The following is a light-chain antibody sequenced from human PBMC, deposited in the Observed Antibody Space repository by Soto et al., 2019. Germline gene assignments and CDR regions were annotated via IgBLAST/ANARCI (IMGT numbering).Light chain of an antibody. V-gene: IGLV1-44*01. Sequence: QSVLTQPPSASGTPGQRVTISCSGSSSNLGSNTVNWYQQLPGTAPKLLIYRNDQRPSGVPDRFSVSKSGTSASLAISGLQSEDEADYYCAAWDDSVKGPVFGGGTKQPS. CDR2: RND. CDR1: SSNLGSNT. J-gene: IGLJ3*02. CDR3: AAWDDSVKGPV.